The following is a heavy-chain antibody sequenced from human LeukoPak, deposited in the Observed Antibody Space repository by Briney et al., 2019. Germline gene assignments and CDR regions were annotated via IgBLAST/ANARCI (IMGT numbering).Heavy chain of an antibody. Sequence: SETLSLTCTVSGGSISSYYWSWIRQPPGKGLEWIGYIYYSGSTNYNPSLKSRVTISVDTSKNQFSLKLSSVTAADTAVYYCARDSGYDYTGYWGQGTLVTVSS. V-gene: IGHV4-59*12. CDR2: IYYSGST. J-gene: IGHJ4*02. D-gene: IGHD5-12*01. CDR3: ARDSGYDYTGY. CDR1: GGSISSYY.